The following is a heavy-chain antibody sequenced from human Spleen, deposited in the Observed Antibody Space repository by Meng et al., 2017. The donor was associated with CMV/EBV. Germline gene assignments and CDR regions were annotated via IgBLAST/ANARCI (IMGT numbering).Heavy chain of an antibody. V-gene: IGHV3-7*01. Sequence: GESLKISCTASGFTFGDYAMSWVRQAPGKGLEWVGNIKQDGSEKNYVDSVKGRFTISRDNAKNSLYLQMNNLRAEDTALYYCVRDRGWFDPWGQGTLVTVSS. CDR3: VRDRGWFDP. CDR2: IKQDGSEK. D-gene: IGHD3-10*01. J-gene: IGHJ5*02. CDR1: GFTFGDYA.